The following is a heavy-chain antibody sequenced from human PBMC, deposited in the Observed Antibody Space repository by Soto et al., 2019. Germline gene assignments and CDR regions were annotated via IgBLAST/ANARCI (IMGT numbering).Heavy chain of an antibody. CDR1: GYTFNSYG. CDR3: ARGGSITISGVVIIGINDY. V-gene: IGHV1-18*01. J-gene: IGHJ4*02. D-gene: IGHD3-3*01. Sequence: ASVKVSCKASGYTFNSYGTSWVRQAPGQGLEWMRWISAYNGNTNYAQKLQGRVTMTTDTSTSTAYMELRSLRSDDTAVYYCARGGSITISGVVIIGINDYWGQGTLVTVSS. CDR2: ISAYNGNT.